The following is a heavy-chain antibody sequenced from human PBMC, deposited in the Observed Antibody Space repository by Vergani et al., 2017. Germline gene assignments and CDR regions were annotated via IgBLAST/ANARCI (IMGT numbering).Heavy chain of an antibody. CDR1: GFTFNQYG. CDR2: TWYDGSNK. D-gene: IGHD1-14*01. CDR3: ARDLRLLYNRFDP. Sequence: QVQLVESGGGVVQPGRSLRLSCAASGFTFNQYGMHWVRQAPGKGVEWGAGTWYDGSNKQYADSVKGRFTISRDNSKSTMYLQMNSLRDEDTGVYYCARDLRLLYNRFDPWGQGTLVTVSS. V-gene: IGHV3-33*01. J-gene: IGHJ5*02.